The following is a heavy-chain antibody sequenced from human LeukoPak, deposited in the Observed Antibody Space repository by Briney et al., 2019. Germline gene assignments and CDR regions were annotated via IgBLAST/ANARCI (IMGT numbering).Heavy chain of an antibody. CDR1: GYTLTELS. CDR3: ATSRTSIVGATTPYCFDY. CDR2: FDPEDGET. Sequence: GASVKVSCKVSGYTLTELSTHWVRQAPGEGLEWMGGFDPEDGETIYAQKFQGRVTMTEDTSTDTAYMELSSLRSEDTAVYYCATSRTSIVGATTPYCFDYWGQGTLVTVSS. J-gene: IGHJ4*02. D-gene: IGHD1-26*01. V-gene: IGHV1-24*01.